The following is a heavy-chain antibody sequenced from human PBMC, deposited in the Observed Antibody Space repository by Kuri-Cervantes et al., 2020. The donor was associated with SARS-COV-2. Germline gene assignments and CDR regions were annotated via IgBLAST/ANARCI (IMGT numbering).Heavy chain of an antibody. Sequence: SVKVSCKASGGTFSSYAISWVRQAPGQGLEWMGGIIPILGIANYAQKFQGRVTITADKSTSTAYMELSSLRAEDTAVYYCARHHPYSSSWPYASGWYDDFARTQHSFDYWGQGSLVTVSS. J-gene: IGHJ4*02. D-gene: IGHD6-13*01. CDR2: IIPILGIA. CDR3: ARHHPYSSSWPYASGWYDDFARTQHSFDY. V-gene: IGHV1-69*10. CDR1: GGTFSSYA.